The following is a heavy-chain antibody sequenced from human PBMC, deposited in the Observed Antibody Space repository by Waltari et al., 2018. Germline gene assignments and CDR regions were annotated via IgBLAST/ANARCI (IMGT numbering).Heavy chain of an antibody. D-gene: IGHD3-22*01. CDR3: ARDLTYYYDSSGYYYYYYGMDV. CDR1: GFTFSSYS. J-gene: IGHJ6*02. Sequence: EVQLVESGGGLVKPGGSLRLSCAASGFTFSSYSLHWDRQAPGTGLEWVSSISSSSSYIYYADSVKGRFTISRDNAKNSLYLQMNSLRAEDTAVYYCARDLTYYYDSSGYYYYYYGMDVWGQGTTVTVSS. CDR2: ISSSSSYI. V-gene: IGHV3-21*01.